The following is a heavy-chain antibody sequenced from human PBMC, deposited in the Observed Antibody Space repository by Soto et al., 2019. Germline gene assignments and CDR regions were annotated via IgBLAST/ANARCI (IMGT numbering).Heavy chain of an antibody. D-gene: IGHD4-17*01. CDR2: ITWDGDNT. CDR1: GFTFHDHA. V-gene: IGHV3-43D*04. Sequence: GGSLRLSCAASGFTFHDHAMHWVRQAPGKGLEWVSLITWDGDNTYYADSVKGRFTISRDNSKNSLYLQMNNLRAEDTAFYYCAKGVRGDYSDSNLFDPWGQGTLVTVSS. J-gene: IGHJ5*02. CDR3: AKGVRGDYSDSNLFDP.